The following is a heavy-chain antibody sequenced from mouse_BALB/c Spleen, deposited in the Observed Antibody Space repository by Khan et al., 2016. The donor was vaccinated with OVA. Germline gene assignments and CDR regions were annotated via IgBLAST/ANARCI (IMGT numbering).Heavy chain of an antibody. CDR2: IWTGGGT. CDR3: VRRGHYYGSFYWYFDV. V-gene: IGHV2-9-2*01. J-gene: IGHJ1*01. D-gene: IGHD1-1*01. Sequence: QVQLKESGPGLVAPSQSLSITCTVSGFSLTSYDISWIRQPPGKGLEWLGVIWTGGGTNYNSAFMSRLNNSKDNSKSQGFLKMTSLHTDDTSISSCVRRGHYYGSFYWYFDVWGAGTTVTVSS. CDR1: GFSLTSYD.